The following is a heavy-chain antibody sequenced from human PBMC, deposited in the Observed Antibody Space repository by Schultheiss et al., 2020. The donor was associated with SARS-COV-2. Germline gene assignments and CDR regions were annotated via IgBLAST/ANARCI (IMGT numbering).Heavy chain of an antibody. J-gene: IGHJ4*02. CDR3: ARDWAAVVTDYFDS. CDR2: IWYDGSNT. Sequence: GGSLRLSCAASGFSFRDYVMHWVRQAPGKGLEWLAVIWYDGSNTYYAHSVKGRFTISRDNSKNTLYLQMNTLRAEDTAVYYCARDWAAVVTDYFDSWGQGTLVTVSS. CDR1: GFSFRDYV. V-gene: IGHV3-33*01. D-gene: IGHD2-21*02.